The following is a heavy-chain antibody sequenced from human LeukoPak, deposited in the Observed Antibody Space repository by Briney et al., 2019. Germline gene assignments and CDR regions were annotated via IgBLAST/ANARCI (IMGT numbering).Heavy chain of an antibody. V-gene: IGHV3-30*04. CDR2: ISYDGGNK. D-gene: IGHD2-2*01. Sequence: PGGSLRLSCAASGFPFSSSAMYWVRQAPGKGLEWVAIISYDGGNKYYADSVKGRFTIARDNSKSTLYLQMNSMRAEDTVVYYCACPPSTSPASMDLWGQGTTVTVSS. CDR3: ACPPSTSPASMDL. J-gene: IGHJ6*02. CDR1: GFPFSSSA.